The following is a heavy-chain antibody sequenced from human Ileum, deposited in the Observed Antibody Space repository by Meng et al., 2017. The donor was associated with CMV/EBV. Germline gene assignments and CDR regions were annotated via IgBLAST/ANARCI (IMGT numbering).Heavy chain of an antibody. CDR2: VNWNGYNT. V-gene: IGHV3-20*01. J-gene: IGHJ6*02. D-gene: IGHD5-18*01. CDR1: GFTFGDYG. CDR3: ARGSSVLGGYIDGLPSSYYFGMDV. Sequence: GESLKISCEASGFTFGDYGLSWVRQVPGKGLEWVSGVNWNGYNTAYADSVKGRFTISRDNAKNALYLQMNNLRADDSALYHCARGSSVLGGYIDGLPSSYYFGMDVWGQGTTVTVSS.